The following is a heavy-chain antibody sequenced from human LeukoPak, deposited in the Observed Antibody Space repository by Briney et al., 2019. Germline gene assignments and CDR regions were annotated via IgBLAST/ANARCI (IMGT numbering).Heavy chain of an antibody. CDR3: ARPRNTTPNWFAP. CDR2: IYYSGST. CDR1: GGSISSGDYY. J-gene: IGHJ5*02. D-gene: IGHD1-1*01. V-gene: IGHV4-30-4*08. Sequence: PSETLSLTCTVSGGSISSGDYYWSWIRQPPGKGLEWVGYIYYSGSTYYNPSLKSRVTISVDKSKNQFSLKLRAVTAADAAVYYCARPRNTTPNWFAPWGQGTLVTVSS.